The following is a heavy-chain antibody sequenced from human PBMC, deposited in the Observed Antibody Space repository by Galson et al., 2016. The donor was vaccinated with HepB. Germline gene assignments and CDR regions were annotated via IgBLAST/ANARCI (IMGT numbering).Heavy chain of an antibody. V-gene: IGHV3-30*03. CDR2: ISFDGSTK. D-gene: IGHD5-24*01. Sequence: SLRLSCAASGFRFSSYGMHWVRQAPGKGLEWVAAISFDGSTKNYIDSVKGRFTVSRDNLENTLYLQMNSLRTDDTAEYYCARDLRPRWELDYYNYGMDVWGQGTTVTVSS. CDR1: GFRFSSYG. CDR3: ARDLRPRWELDYYNYGMDV. J-gene: IGHJ6*02.